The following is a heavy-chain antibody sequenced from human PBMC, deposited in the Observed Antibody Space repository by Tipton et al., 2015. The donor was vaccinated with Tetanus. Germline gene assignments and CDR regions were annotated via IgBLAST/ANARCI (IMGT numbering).Heavy chain of an antibody. CDR3: ARHSSSWDDYYYYGLDV. CDR1: GGSISSNY. V-gene: IGHV4-59*08. D-gene: IGHD6-13*01. J-gene: IGHJ6*02. CDR2: VSYSGTT. Sequence: TLSLTCTVSGGSISSNYWSWIRQPPGKGLEWIGSVSYSGTTNYTPSLKSRITISRDTAKNQFSLMLRSVTAADTAMYYCARHSSSWDDYYYYGLDVWGQGTTVTVSS.